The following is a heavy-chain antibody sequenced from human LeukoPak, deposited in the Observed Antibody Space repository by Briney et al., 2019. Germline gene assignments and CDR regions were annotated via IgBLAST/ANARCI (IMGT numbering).Heavy chain of an antibody. CDR1: GFTFSSYG. J-gene: IGHJ4*02. CDR2: ISYDGSNK. V-gene: IGHV3-30*18. Sequence: PGRSLRLSCAASGFTFSSYGMHWVRQAPGKGLEWVAVISYDGSNKYYADSMKGRFTISRDNSKNTLYLQMNSLRAEDTAVYYCAKDNGGNSYRLFDYWGQGTLVTVSS. D-gene: IGHD4-23*01. CDR3: AKDNGGNSYRLFDY.